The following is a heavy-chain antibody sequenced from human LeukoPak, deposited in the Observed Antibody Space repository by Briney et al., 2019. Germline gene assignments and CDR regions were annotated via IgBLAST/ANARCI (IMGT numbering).Heavy chain of an antibody. CDR2: MNPNSGNT. J-gene: IGHJ4*02. CDR1: GYTFTSYD. CDR3: ARGWRDGYNHLFDY. V-gene: IGHV1-8*01. D-gene: IGHD5-24*01. Sequence: ASVKVSCKASGYTFTSYDINWVRQATGQGLEWMGWMNPNSGNTGYAQKFQGRVTMTRNTSISTAYMELSSLRSEDTAVYYCARGWRDGYNHLFDYWGQGTLVTVSS.